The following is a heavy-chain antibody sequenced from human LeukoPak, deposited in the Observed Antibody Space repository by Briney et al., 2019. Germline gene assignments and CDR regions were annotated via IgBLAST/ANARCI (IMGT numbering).Heavy chain of an antibody. CDR3: TDAVAG. CDR1: GFSVGNNY. CDR2: IYTDGST. Sequence: GGSLRLSCAASGFSVGNNYVTWVRQPPGMGLEWVSVIYTDGSTYYADSVKGRFIISRDSSKNTLYLQMNSLRAEDTAVYYCTDAVAGWGQGTLVTVSS. D-gene: IGHD4-23*01. V-gene: IGHV3-53*05. J-gene: IGHJ4*02.